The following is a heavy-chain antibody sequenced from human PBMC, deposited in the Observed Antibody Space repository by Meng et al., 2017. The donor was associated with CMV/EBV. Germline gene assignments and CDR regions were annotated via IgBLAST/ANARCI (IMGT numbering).Heavy chain of an antibody. CDR3: ARGVGATGKADY. V-gene: IGHV4-34*01. Sequence: VPLXQLGXXLLKPSETXXLTSAVYGGSFSGYYGRWIRQPPGKGLEWIGEINHSGSTNYNPSLKSRVTISVDTSKNQFSLKLSSVTAADTAVYYCARGVGATGKADYWGQGTLVTVSS. D-gene: IGHD1-26*01. J-gene: IGHJ4*02. CDR2: INHSGST. CDR1: GGSFSGYY.